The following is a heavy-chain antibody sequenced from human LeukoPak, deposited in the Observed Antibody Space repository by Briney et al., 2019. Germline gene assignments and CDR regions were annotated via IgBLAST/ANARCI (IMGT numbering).Heavy chain of an antibody. V-gene: IGHV3-23*01. J-gene: IGHJ4*02. CDR2: ISGSGGGT. CDR1: GITLSNYG. D-gene: IGHD3-22*01. Sequence: PGGSLRLSCAVSGITLSNYGMSWVRQAPGKGLEWVAGISGSGGGTNYADSVKGRFTISRDNNKNTLYLQMNSLRAEDTAVYFCAKRSVVIRVILVGFHKEAYYFDSWAREPWSPSPQ. CDR3: AKRSVVIRVILVGFHKEAYYFDS.